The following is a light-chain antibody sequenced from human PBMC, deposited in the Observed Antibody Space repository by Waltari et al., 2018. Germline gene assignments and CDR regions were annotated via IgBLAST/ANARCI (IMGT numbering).Light chain of an antibody. Sequence: QSALTQPASVSGSPGQPIPISCPGPNSAVGGYDYVSWYQQHPGKAPTLIIYDVSNRPSGVSNRFSGSKSGNTASLTISGLQAEDEADYYCNSYTSSSTRVFGGGTKLTVL. CDR1: NSAVGGYDY. CDR2: DVS. V-gene: IGLV2-14*03. CDR3: NSYTSSSTRV. J-gene: IGLJ2*01.